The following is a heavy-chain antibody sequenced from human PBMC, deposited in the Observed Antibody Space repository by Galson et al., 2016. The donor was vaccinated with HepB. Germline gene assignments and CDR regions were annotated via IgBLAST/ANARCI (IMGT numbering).Heavy chain of an antibody. CDR1: GLTFSNAW. V-gene: IGHV3-15*05. Sequence: SLRLSCAASGLTFSNAWMSWVRQAPGKGLEWVGHIRGKTAGGTTDYAAPVKGRFTISRDDSENTLYLQMNSLKTEDTAVYYCSTSSLRFFEWSGDTDDAFDIWGQGTMVTVSS. D-gene: IGHD3-3*01. J-gene: IGHJ3*02. CDR3: STSSLRFFEWSGDTDDAFDI. CDR2: IRGKTAGGTT.